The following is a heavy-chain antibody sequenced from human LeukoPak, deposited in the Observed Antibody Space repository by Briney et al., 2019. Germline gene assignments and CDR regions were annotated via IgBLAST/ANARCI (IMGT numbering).Heavy chain of an antibody. D-gene: IGHD1-26*01. J-gene: IGHJ4*02. V-gene: IGHV3-74*01. CDR1: GFTLSNYW. Sequence: GGSLRLSCAASGFTLSNYWMHWVRQTPGKGLVWVSRINRDGSSTDYADSVKGRFTISRGNAKNTLYLQMSSLRAEDTAVYYCAKDLRGSHDYWGQGTLVTVSA. CDR2: INRDGSST. CDR3: AKDLRGSHDY.